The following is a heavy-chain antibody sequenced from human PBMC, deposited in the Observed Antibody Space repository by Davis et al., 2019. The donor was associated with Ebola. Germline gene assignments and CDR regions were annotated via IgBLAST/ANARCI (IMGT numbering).Heavy chain of an antibody. Sequence: SETLSLTCGVYGGSFSGYYWSWIRQPPGKGLEWIGEINHSGSTNYNPSLKSRVTISVDTSKNQFSLKLSSVTAADTAVYYCARTSYYYDSSGYWGTQDYWGQGTLVTVSS. CDR2: INHSGST. CDR1: GGSFSGYY. J-gene: IGHJ4*02. V-gene: IGHV4-34*01. CDR3: ARTSYYYDSSGYWGTQDY. D-gene: IGHD3-22*01.